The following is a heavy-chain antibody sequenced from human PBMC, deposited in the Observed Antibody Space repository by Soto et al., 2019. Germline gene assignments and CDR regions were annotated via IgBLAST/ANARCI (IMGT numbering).Heavy chain of an antibody. V-gene: IGHV1-69*13. Sequence: SVKVSCKASGGTFSSYAISWVRQAPGQGLEWMGGIIPIFGTANYAQKFQGRVTITADESTSTAYMELSSLRSEDTAVYYCARDWSDGLEWLPHYGMDVWGQGTTVTVSS. CDR2: IIPIFGTA. J-gene: IGHJ6*02. CDR1: GGTFSSYA. D-gene: IGHD3-3*01. CDR3: ARDWSDGLEWLPHYGMDV.